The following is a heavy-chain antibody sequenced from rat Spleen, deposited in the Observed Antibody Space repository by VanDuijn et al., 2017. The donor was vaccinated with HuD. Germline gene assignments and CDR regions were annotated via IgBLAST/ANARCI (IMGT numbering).Heavy chain of an antibody. CDR2: IIYDGTRT. V-gene: IGHV5S10*01. CDR3: ASLLRIWNWFAY. Sequence: EVQLVESGGGLVQPGRSLKLSCAASGFTFSDYNMAWVRQAPKKGLEWVATIIYDGTRTHYGDSVKGRFTISRDNAKSTLYLQMDSLRSEDTATYYCASLLRIWNWFAYWGQGTLVTVSS. D-gene: IGHD1-6*01. CDR1: GFTFSDYN. J-gene: IGHJ3*01.